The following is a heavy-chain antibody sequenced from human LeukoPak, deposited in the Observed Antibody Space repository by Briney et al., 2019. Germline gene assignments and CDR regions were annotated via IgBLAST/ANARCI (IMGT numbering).Heavy chain of an antibody. CDR3: ARVSGSYLGGEYDY. Sequence: PGGSLRLSCAAAGFTFSRYAMSWVRQAPGEGLEWVSAIGGSGTSTYYADSVKGRFIISRDNSKNTLFLQMNSLRAEDTAVYYCARVSGSYLGGEYDYWGQGTLVTVSS. CDR1: GFTFSRYA. D-gene: IGHD1-26*01. J-gene: IGHJ4*02. V-gene: IGHV3-23*01. CDR2: IGGSGTST.